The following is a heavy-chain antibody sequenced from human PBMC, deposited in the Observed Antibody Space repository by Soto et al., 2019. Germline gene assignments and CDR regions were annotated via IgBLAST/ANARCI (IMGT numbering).Heavy chain of an antibody. CDR3: ARVERGTATPVVDAFDI. Sequence: QVQLQQWGAGLLKPSEILSLTCAVYGGFVSSGSYYWSWIRQPPGKGLEWIGEMSHSGGTHFNPSLKSRVTISVDTSKNQFSLKMSSVTAADTALYYCARVERGTATPVVDAFDIWGPGTMVTVSS. J-gene: IGHJ3*02. CDR2: MSHSGGT. D-gene: IGHD2-21*02. CDR1: GGFVSSGSYY. V-gene: IGHV4-34*01.